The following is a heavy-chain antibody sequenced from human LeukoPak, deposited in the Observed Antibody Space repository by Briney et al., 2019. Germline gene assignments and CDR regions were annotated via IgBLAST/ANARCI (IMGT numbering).Heavy chain of an antibody. CDR3: TTDVSMVRGVGLSGDY. Sequence: GGSLRLSCAASGFTFSNAWMSWVRQAPGKGLEWVGRIKSKTDGGTTDYAAPVKGRFTISRDDSKNTLYLQMNSLKTEDTAVYYCTTDVSMVRGVGLSGDYWGQGTLVTVST. V-gene: IGHV3-15*01. D-gene: IGHD3-10*01. CDR2: IKSKTDGGTT. CDR1: GFTFSNAW. J-gene: IGHJ4*02.